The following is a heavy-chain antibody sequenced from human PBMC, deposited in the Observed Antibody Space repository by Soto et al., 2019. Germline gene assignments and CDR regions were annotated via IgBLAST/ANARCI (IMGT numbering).Heavy chain of an antibody. J-gene: IGHJ5*02. Sequence: EVQLLESGGGLVQPGGSLRLSCAASGFTFSSYAMGWVRQAPGKGLEWVSAISGSGAGTYYADSVKGRFTISRDNSKNTLYLQMNSLRAEDTAVYYCAKDNIYDFWSGYYSNWFDPWGQGTLVTVSS. CDR1: GFTFSSYA. CDR2: ISGSGAGT. CDR3: AKDNIYDFWSGYYSNWFDP. V-gene: IGHV3-23*01. D-gene: IGHD3-3*01.